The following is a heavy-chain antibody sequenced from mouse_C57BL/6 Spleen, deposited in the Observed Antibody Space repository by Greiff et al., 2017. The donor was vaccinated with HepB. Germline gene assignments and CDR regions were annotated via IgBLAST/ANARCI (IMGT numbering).Heavy chain of an antibody. D-gene: IGHD1-1*01. J-gene: IGHJ3*01. Sequence: EVQLVESGGDLVKPGGSLKLSCAAPGFTFSSYGMSWVRHTPEKRLEWVATISSGGSYTYYPDSVKGRFTISRDNAKNTLYLQMSSLKSEDTAMYYCARQLITSVVDSFAYCGQWTLVSVSA. CDR3: ARQLITSVVDSFAY. CDR2: ISSGGSYT. CDR1: GFTFSSYG. V-gene: IGHV5-6*01.